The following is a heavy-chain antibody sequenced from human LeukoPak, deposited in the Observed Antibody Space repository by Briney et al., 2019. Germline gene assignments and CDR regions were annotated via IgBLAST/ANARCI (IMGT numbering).Heavy chain of an antibody. CDR3: ARDGSGLDY. Sequence: GGSLRLSCAASGFTFSSYGMHWVRQAPGKGLEWVAVVWYDGSNKYYADSVKGRFTISRGNSKNTLYLQMNSLRAEDTAVYYCARDGSGLDYWGQGTLVTVSS. V-gene: IGHV3-33*01. CDR2: VWYDGSNK. D-gene: IGHD1-14*01. CDR1: GFTFSSYG. J-gene: IGHJ4*02.